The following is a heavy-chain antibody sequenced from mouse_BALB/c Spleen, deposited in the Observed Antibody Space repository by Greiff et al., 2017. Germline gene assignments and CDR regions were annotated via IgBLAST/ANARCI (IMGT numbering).Heavy chain of an antibody. D-gene: IGHD2-10*01. CDR1: GFTFSSFG. Sequence: EVQLQQSGGGLVQPGGSRKLSCAASGFTFSSFGMHWVRQAPEKGLEWVAYISSGSSTIYYADPVKGRFTISRDNPKNTLFLQMTSLRSEDTAMYYCARPYYGAWFAYWGQGTLVTVSA. V-gene: IGHV5-17*02. CDR3: ARPYYGAWFAY. J-gene: IGHJ3*01. CDR2: ISSGSSTI.